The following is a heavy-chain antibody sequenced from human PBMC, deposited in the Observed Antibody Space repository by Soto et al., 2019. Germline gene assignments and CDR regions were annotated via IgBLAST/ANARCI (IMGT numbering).Heavy chain of an antibody. J-gene: IGHJ4*02. D-gene: IGHD2-15*01. V-gene: IGHV4-31*03. CDR2: INYRGTT. CDR1: GGSIINGDTY. CDR3: ARDAPGVAPY. Sequence: QVQLQESGPGLVKRSQTLSLTCTVSGGSIINGDTYLNWIRQHPEKGLEWMGYINYRGTTNYNPALKSRILISIDTSKNQFSLRLTSVTAADTAVYYCARDAPGVAPYWGQGTLVTVSS.